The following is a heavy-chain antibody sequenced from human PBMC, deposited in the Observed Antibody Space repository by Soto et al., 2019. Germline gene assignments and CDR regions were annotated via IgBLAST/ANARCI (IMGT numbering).Heavy chain of an antibody. CDR3: ASLRNSYSDYPYYFDY. J-gene: IGHJ4*02. Sequence: SETLSLTCTVSGDSVSSDNYYWSWIRQPPGKGLECIGYIYYTGGTNYNPSLKRRVTISVDTSKNQFSLKLSSVTAADTAVYYCASLRNSYSDYPYYFDYWGQGRLVTVSS. CDR2: IYYTGGT. V-gene: IGHV4-61*01. D-gene: IGHD5-12*01. CDR1: GDSVSSDNYY.